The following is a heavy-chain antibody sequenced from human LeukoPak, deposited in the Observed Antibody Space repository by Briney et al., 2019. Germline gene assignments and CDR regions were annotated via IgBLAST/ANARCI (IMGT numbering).Heavy chain of an antibody. J-gene: IGHJ4*02. V-gene: IGHV4/OR15-8*02. D-gene: IGHD1-26*01. CDR3: SRESGPFCPFGY. CDR1: GGSISGTNW. Sequence: SETLSLTCGVSGGSISGTNWWSWVRQPPGQGLEWIGEISLAGQTNYNPSLNGRVTMSLDKSSNQLSLHLTSVTAADTATYFCSRESGPFCPFGYWGQGTQVIVSS. CDR2: ISLAGQT.